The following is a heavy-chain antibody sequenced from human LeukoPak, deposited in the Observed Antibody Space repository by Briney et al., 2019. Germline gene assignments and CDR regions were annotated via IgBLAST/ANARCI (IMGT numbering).Heavy chain of an antibody. J-gene: IGHJ3*02. CDR3: AKDWTEEGVAFDI. V-gene: IGHV3-74*01. D-gene: IGHD3/OR15-3a*01. CDR2: INSNGSSR. Sequence: GGSLRLSCAASGFTFNNYSMRWVRQAPGKGLVWVSRINSNGSSRNYADSVKGRFTISRDNSKNSLYLQMNSLRTEDTALYYCAKDWTEEGVAFDIWGQGTMVTVSS. CDR1: GFTFNNYS.